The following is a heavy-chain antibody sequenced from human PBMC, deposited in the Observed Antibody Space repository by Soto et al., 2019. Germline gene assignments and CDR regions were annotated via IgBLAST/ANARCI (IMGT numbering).Heavy chain of an antibody. CDR2: INPNNGDT. Sequence: QVQLVQSGAAVKRPGASVKVSCKASGYTFTGYYIYWLRQAPGQGLEWMGWINPNNGDTNYAQKFQGRVTMTRDSSISTAYLGLSRLRSDDTAIYYCARLKSYYDSRGSSDYWGQGTLVTVSS. CDR3: ARLKSYYDSRGSSDY. V-gene: IGHV1-2*02. CDR1: GYTFTGYY. D-gene: IGHD3-22*01. J-gene: IGHJ4*02.